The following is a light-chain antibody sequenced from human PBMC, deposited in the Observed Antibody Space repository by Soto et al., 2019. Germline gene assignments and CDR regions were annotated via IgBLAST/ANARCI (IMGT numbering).Light chain of an antibody. Sequence: DIQLTQSPSFLSASVGDRVTITCRASQGISSSLGWYQQKPGKAPKLLIYASSTLHSGVPSRFSGSGSGTEFTLIISSLRPEYFATYYCQQLNNYPDTFGQGTKLEIK. CDR1: QGISSS. J-gene: IGKJ2*01. V-gene: IGKV1-9*01. CDR3: QQLNNYPDT. CDR2: ASS.